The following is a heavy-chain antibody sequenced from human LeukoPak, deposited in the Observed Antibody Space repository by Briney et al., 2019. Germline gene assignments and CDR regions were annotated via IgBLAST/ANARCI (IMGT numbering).Heavy chain of an antibody. CDR1: SGSISSYY. CDR3: ASTEKYYYGPETFYFFEY. J-gene: IGHJ4*02. D-gene: IGHD3-10*01. Sequence: PSQTLSLTCTVSSGSISSYYWSWIRQPPGKGLEWIGYIYYSGSTNYNPSLKSRVTISVDTSKNQFSLKLSSVTAADTAVYYCASTEKYYYGPETFYFFEYWGQGILVTVSS. CDR2: IYYSGST. V-gene: IGHV4-59*01.